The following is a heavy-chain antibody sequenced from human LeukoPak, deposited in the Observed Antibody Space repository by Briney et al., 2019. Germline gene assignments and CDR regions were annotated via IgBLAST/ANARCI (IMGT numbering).Heavy chain of an antibody. Sequence: ASVKVSCKASGYTFINNWMHWVRQAPGQGLEWIGLINPTGTRTGYAQKFQGRVTMTRDMSTSTDYMELSSLRSEDTAIYYCARDNSVGDIAWWFDPWGQGTLVTVSS. CDR2: INPTGTRT. CDR1: GYTFINNW. CDR3: ARDNSVGDIAWWFDP. J-gene: IGHJ5*02. D-gene: IGHD3-10*01. V-gene: IGHV1-46*01.